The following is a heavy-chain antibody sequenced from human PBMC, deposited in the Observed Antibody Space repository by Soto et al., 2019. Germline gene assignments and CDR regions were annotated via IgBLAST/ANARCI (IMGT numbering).Heavy chain of an antibody. D-gene: IGHD3-10*01. CDR2: IYYSGST. V-gene: IGHV4-59*01. J-gene: IGHJ5*02. CDR3: ANTYRGLFAP. Sequence: SETLSLTCTVSGGSISSYYWSCIRQPPRKGLEWIVYIYYSGSTNYNPSLKSRVTISVETSKNQFSLKLSSVTAADTAVYYCANTYRGLFAPWRKGTLVTVSS. CDR1: GGSISSYY.